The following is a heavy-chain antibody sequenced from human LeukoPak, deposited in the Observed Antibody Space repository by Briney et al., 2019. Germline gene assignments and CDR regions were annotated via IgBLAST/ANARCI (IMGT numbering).Heavy chain of an antibody. CDR3: ARERDGRFFDY. D-gene: IGHD5-24*01. CDR2: ISSSSNYI. Sequence: KPGGSLRLSCAASGFSLSSYNMNWVRQAPGKGLEWVSSISSSSNYIYYADSVKGRFTISRDNAKNSLFLQMNSLRAEDTAVYYCARERDGRFFDYWGQGTLVTVSS. J-gene: IGHJ4*02. V-gene: IGHV3-21*01. CDR1: GFSLSSYN.